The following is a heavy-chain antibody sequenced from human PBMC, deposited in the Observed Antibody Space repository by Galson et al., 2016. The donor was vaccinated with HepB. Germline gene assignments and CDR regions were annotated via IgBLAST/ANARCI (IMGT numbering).Heavy chain of an antibody. Sequence: SLRLSCAASGFPFSFYSMAWVRQAPGKGLEWVASIERVGSQYVDSVTGRFTISRDNTKNSLYLQMNSLRAEDTAIYYCARDPGRTTIEYAFDIWGQVTMVTVSS. CDR2: IERVGSQ. V-gene: IGHV3-7*01. J-gene: IGHJ3*02. CDR3: ARDPGRTTIEYAFDI. CDR1: GFPFSFYS. D-gene: IGHD1-26*01.